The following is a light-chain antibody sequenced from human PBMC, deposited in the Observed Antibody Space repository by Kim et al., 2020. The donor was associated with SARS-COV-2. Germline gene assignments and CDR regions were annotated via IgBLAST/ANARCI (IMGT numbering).Light chain of an antibody. J-gene: IGLJ3*02. CDR3: PSYTRSIAWV. Sequence: QSLPISCTGPSSDLGIYNFVSWHQQHPGQAPKLMIYAVSKRPSGVSDRFSGSKSGNTASMTISGLPAEDEADYHCPSYTRSIAWVFGGGTQLTVL. V-gene: IGLV2-14*04. CDR2: AVS. CDR1: SSDLGIYNF.